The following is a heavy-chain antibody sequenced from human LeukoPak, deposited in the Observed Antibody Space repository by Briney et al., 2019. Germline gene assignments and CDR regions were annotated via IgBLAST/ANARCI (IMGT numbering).Heavy chain of an antibody. CDR3: ATDTPAYYGSGYYYFDY. V-gene: IGHV3-23*01. J-gene: IGHJ4*02. D-gene: IGHD3-10*01. Sequence: AGGTLRLSCAASGFTFPRHGINWVRQAPGKGLEWVSGISGSGDSTYYADSVKGRFTISRDISKNTLYLQMNSLRAEDTAVYYCATDTPAYYGSGYYYFDYWGQGTLVTVSS. CDR1: GFTFPRHG. CDR2: ISGSGDST.